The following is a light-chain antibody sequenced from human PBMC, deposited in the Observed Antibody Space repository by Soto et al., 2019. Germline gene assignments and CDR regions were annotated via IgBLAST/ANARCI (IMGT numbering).Light chain of an antibody. Sequence: EIVVTQSPGTLSLSPGERATLSCRASQSVSSNYLAWDQQKPGQAPRLLMYGASTRATGIPDRFSGSGPGTDFPLTISRLDPEDFAVFYWQQNGTSPPLTFGGGTKVEIK. CDR2: GAS. J-gene: IGKJ4*01. CDR1: QSVSSNY. CDR3: QQNGTSPPLT. V-gene: IGKV3-20*01.